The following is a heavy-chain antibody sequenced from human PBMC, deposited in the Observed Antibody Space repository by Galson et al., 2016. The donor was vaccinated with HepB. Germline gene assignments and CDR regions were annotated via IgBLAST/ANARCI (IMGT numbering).Heavy chain of an antibody. V-gene: IGHV5-51*01. Sequence: QSGAEVKKPGESLKISCKGSGYIFNSYWIGWVRQMPGKGLEWMGIIFPRDFETRYSPSFQGRVTISADMSLSTAYLQWNSLKASDNAIYYCARQGDDYGLAYWGQGALFTVSS. CDR2: IFPRDFET. CDR3: ARQGDDYGLAY. J-gene: IGHJ4*02. CDR1: GYIFNSYW. D-gene: IGHD4-17*01.